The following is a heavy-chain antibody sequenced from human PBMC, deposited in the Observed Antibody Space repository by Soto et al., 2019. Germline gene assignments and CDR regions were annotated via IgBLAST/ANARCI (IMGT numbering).Heavy chain of an antibody. D-gene: IGHD4-17*01. J-gene: IGHJ4*02. Sequence: LSLTCTVSGGSVSSYYWSWSRQPPGKGLEWIGYIYYSGSTNYNPSLKSRVTISVDTSKNQFSLKLSSVTAADTAVYYCARVYGDYLDYWGQGTLVTVSS. V-gene: IGHV4-59*02. CDR3: ARVYGDYLDY. CDR2: IYYSGST. CDR1: GGSVSSYY.